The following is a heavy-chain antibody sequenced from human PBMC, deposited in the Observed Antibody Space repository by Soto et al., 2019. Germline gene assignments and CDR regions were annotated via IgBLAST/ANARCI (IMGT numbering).Heavy chain of an antibody. CDR3: ARDFSPLAYYVAL. J-gene: IGHJ4*02. CDR1: GYRFTNHG. V-gene: IGHV1-18*01. Sequence: QVQLVQSGAEVKKPGASVKVSCKASGYRFTNHGISWVRQAPGQGLEWMGWISGHEGKTKYARKFQGIVTMTTDTSASIADMEVNSLKYDDTAVYYCARDFSPLAYYVALWGQGTLVTVSS. CDR2: ISGHEGKT.